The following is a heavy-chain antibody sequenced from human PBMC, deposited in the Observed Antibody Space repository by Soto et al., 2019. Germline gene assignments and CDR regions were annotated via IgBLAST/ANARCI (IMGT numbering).Heavy chain of an antibody. V-gene: IGHV3-23*01. D-gene: IGHD2-21*02. J-gene: IGHJ4*02. CDR2: LYGNSGGI. CDR1: GFTFGSYA. CDR3: AKDAVAGDGLWLMDH. Sequence: GGSLRLSCAASGFTFGSYAMTWVRQAPGKGPESVAGLYGNSGGIQYADSVRGRFTIFRDNSNNIVFLHMRSLRVEDTAVYFCAKDAVAGDGLWLMDHWGQGTLVTVSS.